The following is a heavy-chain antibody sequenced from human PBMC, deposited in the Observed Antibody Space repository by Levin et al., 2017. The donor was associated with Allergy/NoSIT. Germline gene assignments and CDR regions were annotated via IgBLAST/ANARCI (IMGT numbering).Heavy chain of an antibody. J-gene: IGHJ3*02. CDR3: AKDRGYSSSWTDAFDI. V-gene: IGHV3-9*01. CDR2: ISWNSGSI. Sequence: PGGSLRLSCAASGFTFDDYAMHWVRQAPGKGLEWVSGISWNSGSIGYADSVKGRFTISRDNAKNSLYLQMNSLRAEDTALYYCAKDRGYSSSWTDAFDIWGQGTMVTVSS. D-gene: IGHD6-13*01. CDR1: GFTFDDYA.